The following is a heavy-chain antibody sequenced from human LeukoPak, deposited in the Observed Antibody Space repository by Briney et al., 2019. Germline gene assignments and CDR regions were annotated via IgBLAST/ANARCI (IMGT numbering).Heavy chain of an antibody. J-gene: IGHJ6*03. CDR2: IHTSGST. D-gene: IGHD3-9*01. CDR1: GGSINSGTYY. Sequence: SETLSLTCNASGGSINSGTYYWTWIRQPAGKGLERIGRIHTSGSTNYDPSLKSRVTISVDASKNQFSLRPASVTAADTAVYYCAKEESDWSSLGYYYHYMDVWGKGTTVTISS. CDR3: AKEESDWSSLGYYYHYMDV. V-gene: IGHV4-61*02.